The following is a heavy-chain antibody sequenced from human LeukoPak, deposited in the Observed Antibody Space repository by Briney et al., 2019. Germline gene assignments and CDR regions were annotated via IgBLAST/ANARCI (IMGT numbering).Heavy chain of an antibody. J-gene: IGHJ3*02. CDR1: GGSISSYY. Sequence: SETLSLTCTVSGGSISSYYWSWIRQPPGKGLEWGGYIYYSGSTNYNPSLKSRVTISVDTSKNQFSLKLSSVTAADTAVYYCARHRATAMVHDAFDIWGQGTMVTVSS. V-gene: IGHV4-59*08. CDR3: ARHRATAMVHDAFDI. D-gene: IGHD5-18*01. CDR2: IYYSGST.